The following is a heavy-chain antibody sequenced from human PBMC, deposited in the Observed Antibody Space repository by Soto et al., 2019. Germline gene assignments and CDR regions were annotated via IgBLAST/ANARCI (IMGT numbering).Heavy chain of an antibody. V-gene: IGHV1-69*01. CDR3: ARDRTPLTGTRGGMDV. D-gene: IGHD1-7*01. Sequence: QVQLVQSGAEVKKPGSSVKVSCKASGGTFSSYAISWVRQAPGQGLEWMGGIIPIFGTANYAQKFQRRVTITADESTSTAYMELSSLRSEDTAVYYCARDRTPLTGTRGGMDVWGQGTTVTVSS. CDR1: GGTFSSYA. J-gene: IGHJ6*02. CDR2: IIPIFGTA.